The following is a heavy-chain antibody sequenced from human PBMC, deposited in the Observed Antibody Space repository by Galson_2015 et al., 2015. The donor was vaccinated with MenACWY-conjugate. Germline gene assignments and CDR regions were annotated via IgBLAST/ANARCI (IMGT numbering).Heavy chain of an antibody. J-gene: IGHJ6*03. CDR1: AFTFSNAY. CDR2: IKSQTDGGKI. V-gene: IGHV3-15*01. D-gene: IGHD2-15*01. CDR3: TTHNPDSLGGLLFPFYMDV. Sequence: SLRLSCAGSAFTFSNAYMSWVRQAPGKGLEWVGRIKSQTDGGKIDYAAPVKGRFTISRDDSKNTLYLQMNSLKIEDTAVYYCTTHNPDSLGGLLFPFYMDVWSKGTTVTVSS.